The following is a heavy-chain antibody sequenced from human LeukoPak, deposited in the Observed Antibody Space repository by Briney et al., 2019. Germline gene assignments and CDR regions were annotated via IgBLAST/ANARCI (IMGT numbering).Heavy chain of an antibody. CDR2: IYASGST. D-gene: IGHD3-3*01. CDR1: GDSISSYY. Sequence: SETLSLTCTVSGDSISSYYWSWIRQPPGKRLEWIGRIYASGSTNYKPSLKSRVTISVDTSKNQFSPKLSSVTAADTAVYYCARSGYSNFDYWGQGTLVTVSS. V-gene: IGHV4-4*08. CDR3: ARSGYSNFDY. J-gene: IGHJ4*02.